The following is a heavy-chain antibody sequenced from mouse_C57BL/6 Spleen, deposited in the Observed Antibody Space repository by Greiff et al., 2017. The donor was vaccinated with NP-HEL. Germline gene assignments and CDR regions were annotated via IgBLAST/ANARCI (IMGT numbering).Heavy chain of an antibody. J-gene: IGHJ3*01. V-gene: IGHV1-61*01. CDR2: IYPSDSET. Sequence: VQLQQPGAELVRPGSSVKLSCKASGYTFTSYWMDWVKQRPGQGLEWIGNIYPSDSETHYNQKFKDKATLTVDKSSSTAYMQLSSLTSEDSAVYYCAREGYYYGSSYEFAYWGQGTLVTVSA. CDR3: AREGYYYGSSYEFAY. D-gene: IGHD1-1*01. CDR1: GYTFTSYW.